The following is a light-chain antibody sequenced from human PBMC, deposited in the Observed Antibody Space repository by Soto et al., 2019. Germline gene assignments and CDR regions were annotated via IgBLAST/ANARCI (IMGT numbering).Light chain of an antibody. CDR3: QQYIDWPPGT. J-gene: IGKJ1*01. CDR2: DTS. Sequence: EIVVTQSPATLSVSPGERVTLSCRASQSVSSSLAWYQQRPGQAPRLLIYDTSTRAACISARFNCSGSWTEFTLTISSLQSEDFAVYYCQQYIDWPPGTFGQGTAVEIK. V-gene: IGKV3-15*01. CDR1: QSVSSS.